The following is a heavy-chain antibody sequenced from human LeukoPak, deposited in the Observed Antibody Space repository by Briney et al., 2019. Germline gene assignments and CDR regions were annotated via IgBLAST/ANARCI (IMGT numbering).Heavy chain of an antibody. J-gene: IGHJ4*02. CDR3: IRDAYNFNDFDY. CDR2: VSSHGNDG. D-gene: IGHD5-24*01. Sequence: GGSLRLSCAVSEFTFSNYAMHWVRQPPGKGLEWVAVVSSHGNDGYYADSVRGRFTISRDNSKNTLYLQIDSLRLEDTAIYYWIRDAYNFNDFDYWGQGTLVTVSS. V-gene: IGHV3-30*17. CDR1: EFTFSNYA.